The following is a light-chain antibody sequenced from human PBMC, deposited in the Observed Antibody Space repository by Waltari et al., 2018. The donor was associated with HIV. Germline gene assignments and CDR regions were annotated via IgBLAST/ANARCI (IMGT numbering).Light chain of an antibody. CDR1: KLGDKY. J-gene: IGLJ1*01. V-gene: IGLV3-1*01. Sequence: SYELTPPPSVSVSPGQTASITCSGDKLGDKYAFWYQQKPGQSPVLVIYQDNKRPSGIPERFSGSNSGNTATLTISGTQAVDEADYYCQAWDSSTAFYVFGTGTKVTVL. CDR3: QAWDSSTAFYV. CDR2: QDN.